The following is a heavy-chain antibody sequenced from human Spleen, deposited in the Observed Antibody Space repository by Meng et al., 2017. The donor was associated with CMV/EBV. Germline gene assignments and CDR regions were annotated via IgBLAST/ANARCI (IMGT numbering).Heavy chain of an antibody. Sequence: GESLKISCAASGFTFTNYAMTWVRQGPGKGLEWVSGISAGGGTTHYADSVKGRFTISRDNSKNTVYLHMSSLGAEDTAMYYCARAGLGYCSVTSCYNDYWGPGTLVTVSS. V-gene: IGHV3-23*01. CDR2: ISAGGGTT. D-gene: IGHD2-2*02. CDR3: ARAGLGYCSVTSCYNDY. CDR1: GFTFTNYA. J-gene: IGHJ4*02.